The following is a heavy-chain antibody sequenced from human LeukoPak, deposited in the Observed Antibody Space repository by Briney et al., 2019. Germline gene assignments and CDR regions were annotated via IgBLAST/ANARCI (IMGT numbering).Heavy chain of an antibody. CDR3: ARHSGYGGKRFDP. CDR1: GGSISSSSYY. V-gene: IGHV4-39*01. D-gene: IGHD4-23*01. Sequence: SETLSLTCTVSGGSISSSSYYRGWIRQPPGKGLEWIGSIYYSGSTYYNPSLKSRVTISVDTSKNQFSLKLSSVTAADTAVFYCARHSGYGGKRFDPWGQGTLVTVSS. CDR2: IYYSGST. J-gene: IGHJ5*02.